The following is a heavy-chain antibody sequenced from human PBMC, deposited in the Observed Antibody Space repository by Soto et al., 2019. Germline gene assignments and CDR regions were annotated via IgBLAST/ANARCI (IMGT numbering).Heavy chain of an antibody. D-gene: IGHD3-22*01. V-gene: IGHV3-7*01. CDR2: IKQDGSEK. CDR3: ARPPYYNDSHYYHGVDV. CDR1: GFSFNRDW. J-gene: IGHJ6*02. Sequence: PGGSLRLACPASGFSFNRDWMSWVRQAPGKGLEWVASIKQDGSEKYYVDSVKGRFTISRDNAENSLSLQMNSLRAEDTAVYYWARPPYYNDSHYYHGVDVWGQGTTDTVSS.